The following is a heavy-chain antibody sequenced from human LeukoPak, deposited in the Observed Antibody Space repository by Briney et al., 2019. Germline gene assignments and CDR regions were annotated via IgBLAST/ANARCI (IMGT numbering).Heavy chain of an antibody. J-gene: IGHJ5*02. CDR1: GFTFSGSA. CDR2: IRSKANSYAT. CDR3: ARGPDYYGSGTYVS. D-gene: IGHD3-10*01. V-gene: IGHV3-73*01. Sequence: GGSLRLSCAASGFTFSGSAMHWVRQASGKGLEWVGRIRSKANSYATAYAASVKGRFTISRDDSKNTAHLQMNSLTAEDTAVYYCARGPDYYGSGTYVSWGQGTLVTVSS.